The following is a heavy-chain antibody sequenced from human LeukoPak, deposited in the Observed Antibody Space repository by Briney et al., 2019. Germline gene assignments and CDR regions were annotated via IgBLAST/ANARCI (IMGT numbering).Heavy chain of an antibody. CDR1: GYTFTGYY. V-gene: IGHV1-2*02. CDR3: AMRGIVVVPAAEKNNWFDP. D-gene: IGHD2-2*01. J-gene: IGHJ5*02. Sequence: GASVKVSCKASGYTFTGYYVHWVRQAPGQGLEWMGWINPNSGGTNYAQKFQGRVTMTRDTSISTAYMELSSLRSEDTAVYYCAMRGIVVVPAAEKNNWFDPWGQGTLVTVSS. CDR2: INPNSGGT.